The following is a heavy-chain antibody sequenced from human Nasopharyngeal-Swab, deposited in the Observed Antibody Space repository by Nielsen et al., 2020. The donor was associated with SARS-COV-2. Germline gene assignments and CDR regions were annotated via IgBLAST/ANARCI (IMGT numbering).Heavy chain of an antibody. CDR3: VKDWRYGGGY. CDR1: GFIFSNYA. Sequence: GESLKISCAASGFIFSNYAMSWVRQAPGKGLEWVSTINNRGDDTHYVDSVRGRFTVSRDNSKNTLYLQMNSLRADDTAVYLCVKDWRYGGGYWGQGTLVTVSS. CDR2: INNRGDDT. D-gene: IGHD4/OR15-4a*01. J-gene: IGHJ4*02. V-gene: IGHV3-23*01.